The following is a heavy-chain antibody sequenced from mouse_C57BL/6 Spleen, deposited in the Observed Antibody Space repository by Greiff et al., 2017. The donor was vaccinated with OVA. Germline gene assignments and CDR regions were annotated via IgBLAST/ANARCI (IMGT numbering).Heavy chain of an antibody. CDR1: GYTFTSYG. Sequence: LVESGAELARPGASVKLSCKASGYTFTSYGISWVKQRTGQGLEWIGEIYPRSGNTYYNEKFKGKATLTADKSSSTAYMELRSLTSEDSAVYFCARGMPTVVAKAYWGQGTLVTVSA. V-gene: IGHV1-81*01. CDR3: ARGMPTVVAKAY. J-gene: IGHJ3*01. D-gene: IGHD1-1*01. CDR2: IYPRSGNT.